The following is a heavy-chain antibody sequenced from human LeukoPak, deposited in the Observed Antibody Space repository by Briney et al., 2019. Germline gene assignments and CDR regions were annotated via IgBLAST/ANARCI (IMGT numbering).Heavy chain of an antibody. J-gene: IGHJ4*02. Sequence: GGSLRLSCAASGFTFSSYAMSWVRQAPGKGMEWVSAISGSGGSTYYADSVKGRFTISRDNSKNTLYLQMNSLRAEDTAVYYCAKDLTGIQGFFDYWGQGTLVTVSS. V-gene: IGHV3-23*01. CDR3: AKDLTGIQGFFDY. CDR2: ISGSGGST. CDR1: GFTFSSYA. D-gene: IGHD5-18*01.